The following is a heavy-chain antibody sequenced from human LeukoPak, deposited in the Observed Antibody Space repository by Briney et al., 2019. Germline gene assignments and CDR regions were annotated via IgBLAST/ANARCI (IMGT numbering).Heavy chain of an antibody. CDR2: IIPIAGIT. V-gene: IGHV1-69*02. CDR3: ARTRPADINWFDP. D-gene: IGHD1-1*01. CDR1: GGTFSSYT. J-gene: IGHJ5*02. Sequence: GSSVKVSCKASGGTFSSYTINWVRQAPGQGLEWMGRIIPIAGITNYAQKFQGRVTITADKSTSTVYMELSSLRSEDTAVYYCARTRPADINWFDPWGQGTLVTVSS.